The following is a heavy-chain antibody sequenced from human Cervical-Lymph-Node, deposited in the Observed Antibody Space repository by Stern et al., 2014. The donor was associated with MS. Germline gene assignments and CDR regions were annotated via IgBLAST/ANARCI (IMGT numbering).Heavy chain of an antibody. J-gene: IGHJ4*02. CDR2: INTKSGNP. Sequence: QVQLVQSGSELKKPGASVKVSCKTSGYTFTSYSMNWVRQAPGQGLEWVGWINTKSGNPTYAQGFTGRFVFSLDTSVSTAYLQISSLKAEDTGIYYCAREARVAAGLPPLDYWGQGTLLTVSS. CDR1: GYTFTSYS. D-gene: IGHD6-13*01. CDR3: AREARVAAGLPPLDY. V-gene: IGHV7-4-1*02.